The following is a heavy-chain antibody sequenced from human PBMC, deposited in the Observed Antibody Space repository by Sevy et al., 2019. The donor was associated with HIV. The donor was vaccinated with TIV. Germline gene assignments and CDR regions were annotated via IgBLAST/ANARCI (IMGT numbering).Heavy chain of an antibody. CDR2: ISSSSSTI. Sequence: GGCLRLSCAASGFTFSSYSMNWVRQAPGKGLEWVSYISSSSSTIYYADSVKGRFTISRDNAKNSLYLQMNSLRDEDTAVYYCAREQKLMMCSRGNYYGMDVWGQGTTVTVSS. J-gene: IGHJ6*02. CDR1: GFTFSSYS. V-gene: IGHV3-48*02. CDR3: AREQKLMMCSRGNYYGMDV. D-gene: IGHD2-8*01.